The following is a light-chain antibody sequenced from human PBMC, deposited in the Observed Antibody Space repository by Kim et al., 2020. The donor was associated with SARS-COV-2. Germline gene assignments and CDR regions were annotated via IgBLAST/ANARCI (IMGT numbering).Light chain of an antibody. CDR3: CSYPGSY. Sequence: GSPGKSVAISCAGTSSDGGAYNYVSWYQAHTGNAPKLMIHDVSKRPSGLPDLFSGSKSGNTASLTISGLQAEDEADYYCCSYPGSYFGTGTKVTVL. J-gene: IGLJ1*01. V-gene: IGLV2-11*01. CDR2: DVS. CDR1: SSDGGAYNY.